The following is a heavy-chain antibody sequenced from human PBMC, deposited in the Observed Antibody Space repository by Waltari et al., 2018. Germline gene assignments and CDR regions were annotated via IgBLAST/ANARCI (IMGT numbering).Heavy chain of an antibody. CDR1: GFHFSSYG. J-gene: IGHJ4*02. CDR3: GRDTSSVGRWLQPILF. V-gene: IGHV3-33*01. CDR2: IWHDESNK. Sequence: QLQLVESGGGVVQPGRSLRLSWAASGFHFSSYGMHWVRQAPGKGLEWVAVIWHDESNKNYADSVKGRFTISRDNSKNTLSLHMDSLRVEDTAVYYCGRDTSSVGRWLQPILFWGQGTLVTVSS. D-gene: IGHD5-18*01.